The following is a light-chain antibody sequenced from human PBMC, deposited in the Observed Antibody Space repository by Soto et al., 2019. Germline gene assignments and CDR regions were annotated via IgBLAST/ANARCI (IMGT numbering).Light chain of an antibody. CDR3: ATWDDSLGGSHV. V-gene: IGLV1-44*01. J-gene: IGLJ1*01. Sequence: QSVLTQPPSTSGTPGQRVTISCSGSTSNIGRNIVNWYQQVPGAAPRLLIYDNRQRPSGVPDRFSGSRSGTSASLAISGLQSEDEADYYCATWDDSLGGSHVFGTGTKLTVL. CDR2: DNR. CDR1: TSNIGRNI.